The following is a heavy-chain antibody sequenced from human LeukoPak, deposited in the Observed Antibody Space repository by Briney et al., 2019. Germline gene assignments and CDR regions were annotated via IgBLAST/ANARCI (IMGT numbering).Heavy chain of an antibody. Sequence: SQTLSLTCIVSGGSISSGDYYWSWIRHPPGKGLEWIGYIYYSGSTYYNPSLKSRVTISVDTSKNQFSLKLSSVTAADTAVYYCARRDYYDSSCYSIWGQGTLVTVSS. V-gene: IGHV4-30-4*01. J-gene: IGHJ4*02. CDR1: GGSISSGDYY. CDR2: IYYSGST. D-gene: IGHD3-22*01. CDR3: ARRDYYDSSCYSI.